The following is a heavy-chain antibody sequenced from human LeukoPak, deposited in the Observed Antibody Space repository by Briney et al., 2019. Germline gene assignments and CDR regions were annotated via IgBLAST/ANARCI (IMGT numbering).Heavy chain of an antibody. Sequence: ASVKVSCKASGYTFSGYYMHWVRQAPGQGLEWVGWINPNSGGTNYAQKFQGRVTMTRDTSISTAYMELSRLLSGDTAVYYCARSKGRVSWFDPWGQGTLVTVSS. J-gene: IGHJ5*02. CDR1: GYTFSGYY. D-gene: IGHD4-11*01. CDR3: ARSKGRVSWFDP. CDR2: INPNSGGT. V-gene: IGHV1-2*02.